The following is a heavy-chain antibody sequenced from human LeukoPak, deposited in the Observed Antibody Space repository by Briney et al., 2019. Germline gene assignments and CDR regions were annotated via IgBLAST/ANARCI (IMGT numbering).Heavy chain of an antibody. CDR3: ARDPGYTYGYGPHDSFDI. V-gene: IGHV3-21*01. Sequence: PGGSLRLSCAASGCTFNTYTMNCVRQAPGRGLEWISFISSSGSYIYYADSVKGRFTISRDNAKNLLSLQMNSLRAEDTAVYYCARDPGYTYGYGPHDSFDIWGQGTMVTVSS. J-gene: IGHJ3*02. CDR2: ISSSGSYI. CDR1: GCTFNTYT. D-gene: IGHD5-18*01.